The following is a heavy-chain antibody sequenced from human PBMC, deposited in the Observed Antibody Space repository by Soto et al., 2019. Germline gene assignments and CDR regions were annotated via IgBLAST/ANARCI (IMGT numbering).Heavy chain of an antibody. D-gene: IGHD3-16*02. CDR2: ISDSGDRT. Sequence: SLRLSCASSGFTLSMSAVNWVRQAPGKGLEWVSYISDSGDRTYYADSVKGRFTISRDRSKNTVSLQMDSLRAEDTAVYYCAKDRGIIVKAGDAFDVWGQGTTVTVSS. CDR3: AKDRGIIVKAGDAFDV. J-gene: IGHJ3*01. CDR1: GFTLSMSA. V-gene: IGHV3-23*01.